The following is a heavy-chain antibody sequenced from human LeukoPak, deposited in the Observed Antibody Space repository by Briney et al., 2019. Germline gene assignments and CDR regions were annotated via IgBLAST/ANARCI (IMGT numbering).Heavy chain of an antibody. V-gene: IGHV4-31*03. D-gene: IGHD5-12*01. Sequence: SETLSLTCTVSGDSISSSSYYWGWIRQHPGKGPEWIGYISYGGKADYNPSLKSRVAISADTPKNQFSLKLSSTTAADTAVYYGARAPVATPRKFDYWGQETLFTVSS. J-gene: IGHJ4*02. CDR1: GDSISSSSYY. CDR3: ARAPVATPRKFDY. CDR2: ISYGGKA.